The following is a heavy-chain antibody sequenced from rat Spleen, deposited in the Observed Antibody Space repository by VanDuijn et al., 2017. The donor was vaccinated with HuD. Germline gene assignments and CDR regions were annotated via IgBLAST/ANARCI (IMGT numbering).Heavy chain of an antibody. Sequence: QVQLKESGPGLVQPSQTLSLTCTVSGFSLTSDGVSWVRQPIGKGLEWLGVMWTGGNTDYNSALRSRLNIGRDTSKSQVFLKMNSLQSEDRATYYCARADYSTFILFDYWGQGVMVTVSS. CDR3: ARADYSTFILFDY. J-gene: IGHJ2*01. V-gene: IGHV2-30*01. D-gene: IGHD1-2*01. CDR2: MWTGGNT. CDR1: GFSLTSDG.